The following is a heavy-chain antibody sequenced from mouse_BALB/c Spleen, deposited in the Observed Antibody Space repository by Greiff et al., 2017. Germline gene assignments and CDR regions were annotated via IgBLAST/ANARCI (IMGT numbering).Heavy chain of an antibody. Sequence: VQLQQSGAELAKPGASVKMSCKASGYTFTSYWMHWVKQRPGQGLEWIGYINPSTGYTEYNQKFKDKATLTADKSSSTAYMQLSSLTSEDSAVYYCARSGTTVVAEDAMDYWGQGTSVTVSS. CDR1: GYTFTSYW. V-gene: IGHV1-7*01. J-gene: IGHJ4*01. CDR2: INPSTGYT. D-gene: IGHD1-1*01. CDR3: ARSGTTVVAEDAMDY.